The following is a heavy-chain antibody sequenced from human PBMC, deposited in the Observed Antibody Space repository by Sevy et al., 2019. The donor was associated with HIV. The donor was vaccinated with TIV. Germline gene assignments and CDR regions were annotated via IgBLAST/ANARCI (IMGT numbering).Heavy chain of an antibody. CDR2: IYYSGST. D-gene: IGHD3-22*01. V-gene: IGHV4-59*01. CDR1: GGSISSYY. CDR3: ARGEGGYYDSSGYRYWYFDL. J-gene: IGHJ2*01. Sequence: SETLSLTCTVSGGSISSYYWSWIRQPPGKGLEWIGYIYYSGSTNYNPSLKSRVTISVDTSKNQFSLKLSSVTAADTAVYYCARGEGGYYDSSGYRYWYFDLWGRGTLVTVYS.